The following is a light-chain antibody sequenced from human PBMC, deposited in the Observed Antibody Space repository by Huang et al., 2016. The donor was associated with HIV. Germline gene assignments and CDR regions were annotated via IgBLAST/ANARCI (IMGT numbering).Light chain of an antibody. V-gene: IGKV3-20*01. Sequence: EIVLTQSPGTLSLSPGERAALSCRASLHITSNFLAWYQQKPGQAPRRLIYGASSRAIGIPYRFVGSGSGTHFTLTIARLGPEDSAVYYCQQYVSAPLTFGGGTGVEI. CDR2: GAS. CDR1: LHITSNF. J-gene: IGKJ4*01. CDR3: QQYVSAPLT.